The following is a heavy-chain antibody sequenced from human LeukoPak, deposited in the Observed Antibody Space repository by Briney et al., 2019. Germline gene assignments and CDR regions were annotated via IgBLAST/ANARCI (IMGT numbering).Heavy chain of an antibody. CDR2: ISGSGGST. CDR1: GFTFSTYW. CDR3: AKDGMYQLLRKTYNWFDP. V-gene: IGHV3-23*01. J-gene: IGHJ5*02. Sequence: GGSLRLSCAASGFTFSTYWMSWVRQAPGKGLEWVSAISGSGGSTYYADSVKGRFTISRDNSRNTLYLQMNSLRAEDTAVYYCAKDGMYQLLRKTYNWFDPWGQGTLVTVSS. D-gene: IGHD2-2*01.